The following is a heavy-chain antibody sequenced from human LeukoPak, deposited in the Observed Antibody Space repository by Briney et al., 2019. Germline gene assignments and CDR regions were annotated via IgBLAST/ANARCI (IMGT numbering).Heavy chain of an antibody. V-gene: IGHV1-8*01. Sequence: ASVKVSCKASGYTFTSYDINWVRQATGQGLEWMGWMNPNSGNTGYAQKFQGRVTMTRNTSISTAYMELSSLRSEDTAVYYCARGPSYGSGSNYYYYYMDVWGKGTTVTISS. CDR2: MNPNSGNT. D-gene: IGHD3-10*01. CDR3: ARGPSYGSGSNYYYYYMDV. CDR1: GYTFTSYD. J-gene: IGHJ6*03.